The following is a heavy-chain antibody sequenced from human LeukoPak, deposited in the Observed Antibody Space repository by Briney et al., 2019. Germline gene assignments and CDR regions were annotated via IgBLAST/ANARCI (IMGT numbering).Heavy chain of an antibody. V-gene: IGHV3-33*01. D-gene: IGHD2-15*01. CDR1: GFTFSSYG. J-gene: IGHJ4*02. CDR3: ARDESGYCSGGSCPIQPDY. CDR2: IWYDGSNK. Sequence: GGSLRLSCAASGFTFSSYGMHWVRQAPGKGLEWVAVIWYDGSNKYYADSVKGRFTISRDNSKNTLYLQMNSLRAEDTAVYYCARDESGYCSGGSCPIQPDYWGQGTLVTVSS.